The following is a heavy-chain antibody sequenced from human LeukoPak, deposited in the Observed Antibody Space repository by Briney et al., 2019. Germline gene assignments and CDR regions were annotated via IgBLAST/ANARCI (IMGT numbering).Heavy chain of an antibody. CDR2: MCGTAGCT. D-gene: IGHD3-22*01. CDR1: GFTFYMYA. CDR3: AKDRPNFHENSGHYYRRDGDS. Sequence: GGSLSLSCQASGFTFYMYAMSWVRQAPGKGLEWVASMCGTAGCTFYPDSVKGRFTISRDNSKNVLYLRMNSLTAEDTAIYYCAKDRPNFHENSGHYYRRDGDSWGQGTLVTVSS. J-gene: IGHJ5*01. V-gene: IGHV3-23*01.